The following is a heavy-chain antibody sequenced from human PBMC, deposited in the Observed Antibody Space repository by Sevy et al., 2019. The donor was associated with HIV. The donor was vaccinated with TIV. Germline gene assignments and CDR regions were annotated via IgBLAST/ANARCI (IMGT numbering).Heavy chain of an antibody. CDR3: AGGTSAWVDF. D-gene: IGHD2-2*01. V-gene: IGHV4-4*07. J-gene: IGHJ4*02. CDR2: IYISGSR. CDR1: GDSVSNYY. Sequence: SETLSLTCSVSGDSVSNYYWSWIRQTAEKGFEWIGRIYISGSRDVNPSLESRLTMSIDRFKSEFSLKLTSVTAADTAVYYCAGGTSAWVDFWGQGALVTVSS.